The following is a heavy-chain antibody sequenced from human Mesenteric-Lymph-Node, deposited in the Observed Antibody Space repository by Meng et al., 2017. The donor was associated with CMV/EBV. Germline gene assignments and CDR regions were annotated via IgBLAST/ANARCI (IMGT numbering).Heavy chain of an antibody. V-gene: IGHV4-34*01. Sequence: HGHVQQGGAGLLKPSETLSLTCAVYGGSFSGYYWSWIRQPPGKGLEWIGEINHSGSTNYNPSLKSRVTISVDTSKNQFSLKLSSVTAADTAVYYCARHQRWLKSEGGFNYWGQGTLVTVSS. CDR3: ARHQRWLKSEGGFNY. J-gene: IGHJ4*02. CDR2: INHSGST. D-gene: IGHD4-23*01. CDR1: GGSFSGYY.